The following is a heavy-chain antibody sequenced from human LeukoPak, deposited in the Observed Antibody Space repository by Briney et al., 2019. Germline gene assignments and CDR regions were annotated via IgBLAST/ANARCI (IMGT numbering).Heavy chain of an antibody. CDR1: GYTFTDYS. CDR3: ARVLAHCSSTSCHDY. V-gene: IGHV1-2*02. J-gene: IGHJ4*02. D-gene: IGHD2-2*01. CDR2: INPNSGGT. Sequence: GASVKVSCKASGYTFTDYSMHWVRQAPGQGLEWMGWINPNSGGTNYTQKFQGRVTMTRDTSISTAYMELRSLRSDDTAVYYCARVLAHCSSTSCHDYWGQGTLVTVYS.